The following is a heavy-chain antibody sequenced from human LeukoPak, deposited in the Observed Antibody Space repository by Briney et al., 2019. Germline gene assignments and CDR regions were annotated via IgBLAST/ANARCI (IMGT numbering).Heavy chain of an antibody. V-gene: IGHV4-30-4*08. J-gene: IGHJ5*02. Sequence: SETLSLTCTVSGGSISSGDYYWSWIRQPPGKGLEWIGYIYYSGSTYYNPSLKRRVTISVDTSNNQFSLKLISVTAADPAVYYCAYGSGSNWFDPWGQGTLVTVSS. CDR3: AYGSGSNWFDP. CDR1: GGSISSGDYY. D-gene: IGHD3-10*01. CDR2: IYYSGST.